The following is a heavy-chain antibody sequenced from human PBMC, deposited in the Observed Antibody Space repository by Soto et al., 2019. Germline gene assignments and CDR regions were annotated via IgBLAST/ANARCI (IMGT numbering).Heavy chain of an antibody. CDR2: VSPYDGYT. V-gene: IGHV1-18*01. CDR3: ARGGYYDSSGSRNYFYYGMNV. J-gene: IGHJ6*02. D-gene: IGHD3-22*01. CDR1: GYTISSYG. Sequence: ASVKVSCKASGYTISSYGINWVRQENGQGLEWLGWVSPYDGYTNYAQILQGRVSMTTDTSTKTAYMEVRSLRSDDTAVYYCARGGYYDSSGSRNYFYYGMNVWGQGTTVTVSS.